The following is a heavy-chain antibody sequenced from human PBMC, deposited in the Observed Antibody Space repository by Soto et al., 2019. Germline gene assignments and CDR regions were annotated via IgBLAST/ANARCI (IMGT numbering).Heavy chain of an antibody. CDR3: ARVAAMPRDYYYGMDV. CDR2: IYYSGST. J-gene: IGHJ6*02. CDR1: GGSISSGGYY. D-gene: IGHD2-2*01. Sequence: QVQLQESGPGLVKPSQTLSLTCTVSGGSISSGGYYWSWIRQHPGKGLEWIGYIYYSGSTYYNPSLKSRVTISVDTSKNQFSLKLSSVTAADTAVYYCARVAAMPRDYYYGMDVWGQGTTVTVSS. V-gene: IGHV4-31*03.